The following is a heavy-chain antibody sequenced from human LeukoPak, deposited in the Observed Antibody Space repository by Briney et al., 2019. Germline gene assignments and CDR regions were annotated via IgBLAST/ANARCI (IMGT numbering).Heavy chain of an antibody. CDR2: IIPIFGTA. CDR1: GGTFSSYA. CDR3: ARDSKQYYYDSSGYYDDAFDI. Sequence: SVKVSCKASGGTFSSYAISWVRQAPGQGLEWMGGIIPIFGTANYAQKFQGRVTITADKSTSTAYMELSSLRSEDTAVYYCARDSKQYYYDSSGYYDDAFDIWGQGTMVTVSS. V-gene: IGHV1-69*06. D-gene: IGHD3-22*01. J-gene: IGHJ3*02.